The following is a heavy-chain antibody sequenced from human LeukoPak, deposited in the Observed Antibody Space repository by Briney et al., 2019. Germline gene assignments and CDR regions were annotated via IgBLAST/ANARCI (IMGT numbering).Heavy chain of an antibody. J-gene: IGHJ4*02. Sequence: SETLSLTCAVYGGSFSCYYWSWIRQPPGKGLEWIGEINHSGSTNYNPSLKSRVTISVDTSKNQFSLKLSSVTAADTAVYYCNAKRYPFDYWGQGTLVTVSS. CDR2: INHSGST. CDR1: GGSFSCYY. V-gene: IGHV4-34*01. CDR3: NAKRYPFDY. D-gene: IGHD1-14*01.